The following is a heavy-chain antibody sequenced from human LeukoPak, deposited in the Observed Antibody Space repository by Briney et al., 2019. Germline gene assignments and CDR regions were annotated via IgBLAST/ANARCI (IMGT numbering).Heavy chain of an antibody. V-gene: IGHV3-23*01. CDR3: AKSTTLGDFDY. CDR1: GFTFSSYS. J-gene: IGHJ4*02. CDR2: ISGSGGST. Sequence: GGSLRLSCAASGFTFSSYSMNWVRQAPGKGLEWVSLISGSGGSTYYADSVKGRFTISRDNSKNTLYLQMSSLRAEDTAVYYCAKSTTLGDFDYWDQGTLVTVSS. D-gene: IGHD4-23*01.